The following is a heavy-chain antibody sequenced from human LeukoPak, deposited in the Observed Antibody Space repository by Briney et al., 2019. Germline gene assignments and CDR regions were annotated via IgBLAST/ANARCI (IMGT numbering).Heavy chain of an antibody. V-gene: IGHV3-49*04. Sequence: GGSLRLSCAASGFTFSSYAMSWVRQAPGKGLEWVGFIRSKAFGGSTEYAASVKGRFTISRDDSKSIAYLQMNSLKTEDTAVYYCTRDFTIFDYWGQGTLVTASS. CDR3: TRDFTIFDY. CDR2: IRSKAFGGST. J-gene: IGHJ4*02. D-gene: IGHD3-3*01. CDR1: GFTFSSYA.